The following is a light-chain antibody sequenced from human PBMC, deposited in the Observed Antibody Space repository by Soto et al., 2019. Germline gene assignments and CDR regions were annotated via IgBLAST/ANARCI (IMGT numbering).Light chain of an antibody. J-gene: IGKJ4*01. CDR1: QAITNN. CDR2: EES. V-gene: IGKV1-9*01. CDR3: QQVKSYPRT. Sequence: QSPSSLSASVGDRVTITCRASQAITNNLAWYQQKPGNPPRLLIYEESTLHSGVPSRFSGRKVGTQFILTIDSLQPEDFATYYCQQVKSYPRTFGGGTKVDIK.